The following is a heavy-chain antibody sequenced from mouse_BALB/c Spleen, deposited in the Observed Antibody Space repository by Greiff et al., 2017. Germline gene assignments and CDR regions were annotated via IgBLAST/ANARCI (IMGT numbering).Heavy chain of an antibody. V-gene: IGHV1-4*01. D-gene: IGHD2-1*01. CDR1: GYTFTSYT. Sequence: VKLMESGAELARPGASVKMSCKASGYTFTSYTMHWVKQRPGQGLEWIGYINPSSGYTNYNQKFKDKATLTVDKSSSTAFMHLNSLTSEDSAVYYCASNYGNYDFDYWGQGTTLTVSS. CDR3: ASNYGNYDFDY. J-gene: IGHJ2*01. CDR2: INPSSGYT.